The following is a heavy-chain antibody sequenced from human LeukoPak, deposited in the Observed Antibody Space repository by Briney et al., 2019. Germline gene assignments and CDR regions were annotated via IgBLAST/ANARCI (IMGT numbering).Heavy chain of an antibody. CDR3: ARVKKDYYGSGSYYNFDY. V-gene: IGHV4-30-4*08. D-gene: IGHD3-10*01. J-gene: IGHJ4*02. Sequence: PSQTLSLTCTVSGGSISSGDYYWRWIRQPPGKGLEWIGYIYYSGSTYYNPSLKSRVTISGDTSKNQFSLKLSSVTAADTAVYYCARVKKDYYGSGSYYNFDYWGEGTLVSVSS. CDR2: IYYSGST. CDR1: GGSISSGDYY.